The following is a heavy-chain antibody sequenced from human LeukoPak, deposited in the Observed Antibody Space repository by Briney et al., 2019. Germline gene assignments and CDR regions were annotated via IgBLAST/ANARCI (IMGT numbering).Heavy chain of an antibody. J-gene: IGHJ4*02. D-gene: IGHD3-10*01. CDR3: AKDTSGSYWRG. CDR1: GFTFSSYG. Sequence: GGSLRLSCAASGFTFSSYGMHWVRQAPGKGLEGVAVISYDGSNKYYADSVKGRFTISRDNSKNTLYLQMNSLRAEDTAVYYCAKDTSGSYWRGWGQGTLVTVSS. V-gene: IGHV3-30*18. CDR2: ISYDGSNK.